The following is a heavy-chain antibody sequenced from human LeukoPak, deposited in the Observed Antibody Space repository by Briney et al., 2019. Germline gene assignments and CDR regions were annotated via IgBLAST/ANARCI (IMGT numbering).Heavy chain of an antibody. V-gene: IGHV1-8*01. Sequence: APVKVSCKASGYTFTSYDINWVRQAPGQGLEWVGWMNPDTGNTAYAHNFQGRVTMTRDTSITTAYMELSSLRSEDTAVYYCARGIDCSSITRSVTSYYYYYYMDVWGKGTTVTVSS. CDR3: ARGIDCSSITRSVTSYYYYYYMDV. CDR2: MNPDTGNT. J-gene: IGHJ6*03. CDR1: GYTFTSYD. D-gene: IGHD2-2*01.